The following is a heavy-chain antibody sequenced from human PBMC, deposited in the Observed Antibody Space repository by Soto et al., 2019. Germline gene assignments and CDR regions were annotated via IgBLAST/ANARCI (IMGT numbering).Heavy chain of an antibody. CDR2: ISTYNGNT. CDR1: GYSFTTSG. CDR3: ARRLYGDYDY. Sequence: QAKLVQSGAEVKEPGASVKVSGKASGYSFTTSGITWVRQAPGQGLEWMGWISTYNGNTNYAQKLQDRVTLTTDTTTSTAYMELRSLRSDDTAVYYCARRLYGDYDYWGQGTLVTVSS. J-gene: IGHJ4*02. D-gene: IGHD4-17*01. V-gene: IGHV1-18*01.